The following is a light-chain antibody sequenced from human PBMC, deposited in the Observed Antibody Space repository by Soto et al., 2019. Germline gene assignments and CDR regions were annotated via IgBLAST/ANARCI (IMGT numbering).Light chain of an antibody. V-gene: IGKV1-5*03. CDR2: RAS. Sequence: DIQMTQSPSTLSASVGDTVTITCRASQSISGWLAWYQQKPGKAPKLLIYRASSLQSGVPSTFSGSGSGTEFTLTISSLQPEDFATYYCQQYKTYPLTFGGVTKVEIK. CDR3: QQYKTYPLT. CDR1: QSISGW. J-gene: IGKJ4*01.